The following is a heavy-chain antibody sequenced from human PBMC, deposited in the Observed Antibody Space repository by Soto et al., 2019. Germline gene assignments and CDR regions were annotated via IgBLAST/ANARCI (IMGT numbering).Heavy chain of an antibody. D-gene: IGHD3-10*01. Sequence: SETLSLTCTVSGGSISSYYWSRIRQPAGKGLEWIGRIYTSGSTNYNPSLKSRVTMSVDTSKNQFSLKLSSVTAADTAVYYCARVSSATMVRGVITGFFDYWGQGTLVTVSS. CDR2: IYTSGST. CDR3: ARVSSATMVRGVITGFFDY. CDR1: GGSISSYY. V-gene: IGHV4-4*07. J-gene: IGHJ4*02.